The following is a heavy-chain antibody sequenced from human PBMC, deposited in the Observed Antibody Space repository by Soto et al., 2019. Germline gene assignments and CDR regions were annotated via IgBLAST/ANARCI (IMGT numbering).Heavy chain of an antibody. CDR2: IYYSGST. CDR1: GGSISRCY. CDR3: ARRPPGAMHV. V-gene: IGHV4-59*01. Sequence: PSETLSLTCTVSGGSISRCYWSWIRQPPGKGLGWIGYIYYSGSTNYNPSLKSRVTISVXXXXXXFXLXLXXXTAAXTAGYFCARRPPGAMHVSCPAPTLTVFS. J-gene: IGHJ6*02.